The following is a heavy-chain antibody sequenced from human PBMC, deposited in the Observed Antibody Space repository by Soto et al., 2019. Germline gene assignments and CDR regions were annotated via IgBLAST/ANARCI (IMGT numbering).Heavy chain of an antibody. CDR1: GFTFSSYA. J-gene: IGHJ4*02. CDR2: ISYDGSNK. CDR3: ARDDYCDRGLYY. Sequence: QVQLVECGGGVVQPGRSLRLATAAYGFTFSSYAMHWVRQAPGKGLEWVAVISYDGSNKYYADSVKGRFTISRDNSQNTLYLQMNSLRAEDTVVYYCARDDYCDRGLYYWGQVSLVTVSS. D-gene: IGHD4-17*01. V-gene: IGHV3-30-3*01.